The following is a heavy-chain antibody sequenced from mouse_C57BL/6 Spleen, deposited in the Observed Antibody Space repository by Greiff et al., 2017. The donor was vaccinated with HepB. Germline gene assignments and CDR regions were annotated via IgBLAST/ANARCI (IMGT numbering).Heavy chain of an antibody. V-gene: IGHV7-1*01. CDR3: ARAGYDYDVFAY. J-gene: IGHJ3*01. Sequence: EVQRVESGGGLVQSGRSLRLSCATSGFTFSDFYMEWVRQAPGKGLEWIAASRNKANDYTTEYSASVKGRFIVSRDTSQSILYLQMNALRAEDTAIYYCARAGYDYDVFAYWGQGTLVTVSA. CDR2: SRNKANDYTT. CDR1: GFTFSDFY. D-gene: IGHD2-4*01.